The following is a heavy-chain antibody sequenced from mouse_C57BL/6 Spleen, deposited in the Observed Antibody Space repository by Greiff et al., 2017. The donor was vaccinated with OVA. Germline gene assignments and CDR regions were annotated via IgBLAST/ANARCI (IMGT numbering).Heavy chain of an antibody. V-gene: IGHV5-17*01. Sequence: EVKLVESGGGLVKPGGSLKLSCAASGFTFSDYGMHWVRQAPEKGLEWVAYISSGSSTIYYADTVKGRFTISRDNAKNTLFLQMTSLRSEDTAMYYCARSFYYYGSSPYYYAMDYWGQGTSVTVSS. CDR1: GFTFSDYG. D-gene: IGHD1-1*01. CDR2: ISSGSSTI. CDR3: ARSFYYYGSSPYYYAMDY. J-gene: IGHJ4*01.